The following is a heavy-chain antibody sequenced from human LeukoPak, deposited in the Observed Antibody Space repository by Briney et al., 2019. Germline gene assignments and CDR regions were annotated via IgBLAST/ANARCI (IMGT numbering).Heavy chain of an antibody. CDR3: AKGVHMVRGVISPWFDP. CDR2: ISGSGGST. D-gene: IGHD3-10*01. J-gene: IGHJ5*02. Sequence: GGSLRLSRAASGFTFSSYAMSWVRQAPGKGLEWVSAISGSGGSTYYADSVKGRFTISRDNSKNTLYLQMNSLRAEDTAVYYCAKGVHMVRGVISPWFDPWGQGTLVTVSS. CDR1: GFTFSSYA. V-gene: IGHV3-23*01.